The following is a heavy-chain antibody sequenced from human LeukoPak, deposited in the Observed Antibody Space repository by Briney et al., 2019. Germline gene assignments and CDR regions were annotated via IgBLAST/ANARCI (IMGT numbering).Heavy chain of an antibody. J-gene: IGHJ6*03. V-gene: IGHV3-9*01. CDR3: AKDTFYYMDV. CDR1: GFTFDDYA. CDR2: ISWNSGSI. Sequence: GGSLRLSCAASGFTFDDYAMHWVRQAPGKGLERVSGISWNSGSIGYADSVKGRFTISRDNAKNSLYLQMNSLRAEDTALYYCAKDTFYYMDVWGKGTTDTVSS.